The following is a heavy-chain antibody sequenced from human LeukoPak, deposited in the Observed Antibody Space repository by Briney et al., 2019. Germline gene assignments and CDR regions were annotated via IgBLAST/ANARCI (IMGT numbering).Heavy chain of an antibody. Sequence: GGSLRLSCAASGFTFSSYGMSWVRQAPGKGLEWVANIKQDGSEKYYVDSVKGRFTISRDNAKNSLYLQMNSLRAEDTAVYYCARIDYDFWSGLPGASDIWGQGTMVTVSS. V-gene: IGHV3-7*01. CDR1: GFTFSSYG. D-gene: IGHD3-3*01. J-gene: IGHJ3*02. CDR3: ARIDYDFWSGLPGASDI. CDR2: IKQDGSEK.